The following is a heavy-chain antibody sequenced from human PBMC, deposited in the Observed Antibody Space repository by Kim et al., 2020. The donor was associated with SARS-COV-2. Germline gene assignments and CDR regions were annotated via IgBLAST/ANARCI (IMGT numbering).Heavy chain of an antibody. J-gene: IGHJ6*02. V-gene: IGHV4-34*01. CDR1: GGSFSGYY. CDR2: INHSGST. CDR3: ARGRAGVFPSPILGIGPYYEYYAMDV. Sequence: SETLSLTCAVYGGSFSGYYWSWIRQPPGKGLEWIGEINHSGSTNYTPSLKSRVTMSVDTLKNWFSMRLSFVTAADTAVYYCARGRAGVFPSPILGIGPYYEYYAMDVWGRGTTVTGSS. D-gene: IGHD3-3*01.